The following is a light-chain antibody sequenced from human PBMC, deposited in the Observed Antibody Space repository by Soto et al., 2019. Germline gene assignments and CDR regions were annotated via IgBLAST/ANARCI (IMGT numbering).Light chain of an antibody. Sequence: QPVLTQSPSASASLGASVKLTCTLSSGHSSYAIAWHQQQAEKGPRYLMKLNSDGSHSKGDGIPDRFSGSSSGAERYLTISGLQSEDEADYYCKTWVTGIPWVFGGGTKLTVL. CDR1: SGHSSYA. J-gene: IGLJ3*02. V-gene: IGLV4-69*01. CDR2: LNSDGSH. CDR3: KTWVTGIPWV.